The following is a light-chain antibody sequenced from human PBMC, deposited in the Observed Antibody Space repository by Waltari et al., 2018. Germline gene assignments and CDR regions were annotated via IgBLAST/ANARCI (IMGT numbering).Light chain of an antibody. CDR1: HTLLHSGTGKTY. CDR3: MQALHLPLYS. V-gene: IGKV2-29*02. CDR2: EVS. Sequence: VLTQIPLPLSVTPAQPAPLPCTSSHTLLHSGTGKTYLYWYLQKPGQSPQLLIYEVSTRFSGVPDRFSGSGSGTDFTLKISRVEAEDVGVYYCMQALHLPLYSFGQGTKLEIK. J-gene: IGKJ2*03.